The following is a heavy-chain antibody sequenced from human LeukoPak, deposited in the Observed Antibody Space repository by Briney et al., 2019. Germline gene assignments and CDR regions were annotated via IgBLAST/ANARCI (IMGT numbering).Heavy chain of an antibody. CDR1: GYSISSGYY. V-gene: IGHV4-38-2*01. Sequence: SETLSLTCAASGYSISSGYYWGWIRQPPGKGLEWIGSIYHSGSTYYNPSLKSRVTISVDTSKNQFSLKLSSVTAADTAVYYCARHVPYVVVITVFDYWGQGTLVTVSS. CDR3: ARHVPYVVVITVFDY. J-gene: IGHJ4*02. D-gene: IGHD3-22*01. CDR2: IYHSGST.